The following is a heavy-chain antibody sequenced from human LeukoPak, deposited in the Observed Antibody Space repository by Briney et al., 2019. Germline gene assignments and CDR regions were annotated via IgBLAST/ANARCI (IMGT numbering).Heavy chain of an antibody. D-gene: IGHD6-19*01. J-gene: IGHJ4*02. V-gene: IGHV3-7*03. Sequence: GESLSLSCAASGFTFGAYYMTWVRQAPGKGLEWVANIKQDGSEKYYVDSVKGRFTISRDNANNSLYLQMNSLRAEDTAVYYCARMSGIAVAAIWISYFDYWGQGTLVTVSS. CDR1: GFTFGAYY. CDR2: IKQDGSEK. CDR3: ARMSGIAVAAIWISYFDY.